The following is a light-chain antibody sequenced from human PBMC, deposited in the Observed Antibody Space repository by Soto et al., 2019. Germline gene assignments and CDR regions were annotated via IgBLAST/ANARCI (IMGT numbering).Light chain of an antibody. V-gene: IGLV4-69*01. CDR2: LDSDGSH. Sequence: QPVLTQSPSASASLGASVKLTCTLSSGHSSYAIAWHQQQPEKGPRYLMKLDSDGSHTKGDAIPDRFSGSSSGAERYLTISSXXXXXXXDYYCQTWGTGIHVVFGGGTKL. CDR1: SGHSSYA. J-gene: IGLJ2*01. CDR3: QTWGTGIHVV.